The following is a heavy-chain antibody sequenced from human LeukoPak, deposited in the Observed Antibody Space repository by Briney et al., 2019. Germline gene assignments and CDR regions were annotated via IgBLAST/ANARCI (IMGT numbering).Heavy chain of an antibody. CDR3: ARTTPNGYLDY. CDR1: GFSLSTSGMR. CDR2: IDWDDDK. Sequence: SGPTLVNPTQTLTLTCSFSGFSLSTSGMRGSWIRQPPGKALEWLARIDWDDDKIYSTSLRTRFTLSKDTSKNQVVLTMPNMDPVDTATYYCARTTPNGYLDYWGQGTLVTVSS. V-gene: IGHV2-70*04. J-gene: IGHJ4*02. D-gene: IGHD2-8*01.